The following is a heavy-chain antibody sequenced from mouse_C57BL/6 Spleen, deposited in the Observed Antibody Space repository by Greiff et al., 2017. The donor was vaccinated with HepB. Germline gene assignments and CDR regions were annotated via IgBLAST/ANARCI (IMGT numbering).Heavy chain of an antibody. CDR2: ISSGSSTI. Sequence: DVMLVESGGGLVKPGGSLKLSCAASGFTFSDYGMHWVRQAPEKGLEWVAYISSGSSTIYYADTVKGRFTISRDNAKNTLFLQMTSLRSEDTAMYYCAKAYYSNRYYAMDYWGQGTSVTVSS. V-gene: IGHV5-17*01. CDR3: AKAYYSNRYYAMDY. D-gene: IGHD2-5*01. CDR1: GFTFSDYG. J-gene: IGHJ4*01.